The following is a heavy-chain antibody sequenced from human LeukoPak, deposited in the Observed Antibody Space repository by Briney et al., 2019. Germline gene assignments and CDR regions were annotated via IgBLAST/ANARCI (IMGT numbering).Heavy chain of an antibody. J-gene: IGHJ3*02. D-gene: IGHD3-10*01. V-gene: IGHV1-69*04. CDR2: IIPILGIA. CDR3: ARVVDSGARI. CDR1: GGTFSSYA. Sequence: SVRVSCKASGGTFSSYAISWVRQAPGQGLEWMGRIIPILGIANYAQKFQGRVTITADKSTSTAYMELSSLRSEDTAVYYCARVVDSGARIWGQGTMVTVSS.